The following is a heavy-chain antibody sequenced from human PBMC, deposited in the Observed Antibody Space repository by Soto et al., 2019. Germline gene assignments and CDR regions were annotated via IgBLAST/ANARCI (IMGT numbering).Heavy chain of an antibody. CDR2: IIPILGIA. V-gene: IGHV1-69*02. D-gene: IGHD5-12*01. J-gene: IGHJ6*02. Sequence: QVQLVQSGAEVKKPGSSVKVSCKASGGTFSSYTISWVRQAPGQGLEWMGRIIPILGIANYAQKFQGRVTITADKYTSTAYMELSSLRSEDTAVYYCARVGIVATRSYYGMDVWVQGPTVTVSS. CDR3: ARVGIVATRSYYGMDV. CDR1: GGTFSSYT.